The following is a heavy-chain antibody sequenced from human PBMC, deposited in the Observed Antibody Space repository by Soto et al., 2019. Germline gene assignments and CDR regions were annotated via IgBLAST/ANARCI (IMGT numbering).Heavy chain of an antibody. V-gene: IGHV3-23*01. CDR3: AREHDAFDI. CDR1: GFSFNTYA. D-gene: IGHD1-1*01. CDR2: ISDNAGQT. Sequence: GGSLRLSCAASGFSFNTYAMIWVRQAPGRGLEAISSISDNAGQTYYADSVRGRFTISRDNSKNTLYLQMNSLSVDDTAVYYCAREHDAFDIWGQGTMVTVSS. J-gene: IGHJ3*02.